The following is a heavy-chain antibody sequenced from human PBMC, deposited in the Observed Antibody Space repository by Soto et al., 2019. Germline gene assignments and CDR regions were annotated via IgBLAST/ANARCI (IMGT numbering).Heavy chain of an antibody. CDR3: ARGQEGVVATH. D-gene: IGHD5-12*01. J-gene: IGHJ4*02. CDR1: GGSLSGYY. Sequence: QVQLQQWGAGLLKPSETLSLNCAVTGGSLSGYYWSWIRQPPGKGLEWIGEVKDGGHTNYSPSLRGRVTISSDTSNIQFSLRLNSVTAADTGVYCCARGQEGVVATHWDQRSLVTVSS. CDR2: VKDGGHT. V-gene: IGHV4-34*01.